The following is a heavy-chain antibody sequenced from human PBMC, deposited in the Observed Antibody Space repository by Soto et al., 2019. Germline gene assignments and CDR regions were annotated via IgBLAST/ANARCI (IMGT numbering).Heavy chain of an antibody. D-gene: IGHD5-18*01. Sequence: QVQLVQSGAEVKKPGASVKVSCKVSGYTLTELSMHWVRQAPGKGLEWMGGFDPEDGETIYAQKFQCRVTMTEDTSTDTAYMELSSLRSEDTAVYYCSTADTVLARYGMDVWGQGTTVNVSS. CDR3: STADTVLARYGMDV. CDR1: GYTLTELS. V-gene: IGHV1-24*01. CDR2: FDPEDGET. J-gene: IGHJ6*02.